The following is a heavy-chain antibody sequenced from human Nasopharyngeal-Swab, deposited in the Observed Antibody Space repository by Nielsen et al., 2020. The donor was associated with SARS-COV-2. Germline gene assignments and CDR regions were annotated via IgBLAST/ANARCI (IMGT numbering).Heavy chain of an antibody. Sequence: SQTLSLTCFIFGVSVASNRAAWHWIRQSPSTGLEWLGRAYYRSTWYLDYAVSVQGRISINPDTTKNLFSLHLNSVTLDDTAVYYCARGSHKSGWFWGRGTLVTVSS. J-gene: IGHJ4*02. D-gene: IGHD6-19*01. V-gene: IGHV6-1*01. CDR3: ARGSHKSGWF. CDR2: AYYRSTWYL. CDR1: GVSVASNRAA.